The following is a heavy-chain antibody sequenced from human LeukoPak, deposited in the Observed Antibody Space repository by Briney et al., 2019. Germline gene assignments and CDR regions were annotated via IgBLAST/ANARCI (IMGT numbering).Heavy chain of an antibody. CDR2: ITSDGNTI. V-gene: IGHV3-48*01. D-gene: IGHD3-10*01. CDR1: GVSFSSHN. Sequence: GGSLRLSCVASGVSFSSHNMNWVRQAPGRGLEWVSYITSDGNTINYADSVKGRFTISRDNARKSLYLQMNSLSAEDTAVYYCAKEFYGSGSHYPDYWGQGTLVTVTS. CDR3: AKEFYGSGSHYPDY. J-gene: IGHJ4*02.